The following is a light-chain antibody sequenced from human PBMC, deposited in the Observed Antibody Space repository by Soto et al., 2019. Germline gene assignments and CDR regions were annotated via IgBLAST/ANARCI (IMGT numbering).Light chain of an antibody. CDR3: QQRYTWPT. Sequence: EVVLTQSPATLSLSPGERATLSCRASQSVSAYLAWYQQKPGQAPRLLIYDASNRATGIPARFSGSGSGTDSTLTISSLEPKDSAVYYCQQRYTWPTFGQGTKVEIK. J-gene: IGKJ1*01. CDR2: DAS. V-gene: IGKV3-11*01. CDR1: QSVSAY.